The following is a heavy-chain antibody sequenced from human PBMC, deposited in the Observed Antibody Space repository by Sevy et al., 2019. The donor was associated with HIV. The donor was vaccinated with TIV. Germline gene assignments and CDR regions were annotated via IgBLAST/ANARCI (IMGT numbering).Heavy chain of an antibody. J-gene: IGHJ5*02. CDR3: AKDYCIGNDCFLGWFVP. D-gene: IGHD2-15*01. CDR2: IGHDGNKY. Sequence: GGSLRLSCAASGFTLSSVGIHWVRLTPGTGLEWLAFIGHDGNKYFYGASVKGRITTSRDNSKNTVSLQMNSLRVEDTAIYYCAKDYCIGNDCFLGWFVPRGQGTVVTVSS. V-gene: IGHV3-30*02. CDR1: GFTLSSVG.